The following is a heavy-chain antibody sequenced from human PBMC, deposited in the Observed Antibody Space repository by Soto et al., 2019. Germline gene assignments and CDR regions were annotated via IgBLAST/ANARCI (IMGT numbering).Heavy chain of an antibody. V-gene: IGHV2-26*01. D-gene: IGHD1-1*01. CDR1: GVSLSNARVG. CDR2: IFTNDEK. CDR3: ARTTELDEFDS. Sequence: QVTLQESGPVLVNPTETLTLTCTVSGVSLSNARVGVSWIRQPPGKALEWLAHIFTNDEKAYNTSLKSMLTISKDISKSQVALTMTNMDPVETATYDVARTTELDEFDSWGPGTLDTVSS. J-gene: IGHJ4*02.